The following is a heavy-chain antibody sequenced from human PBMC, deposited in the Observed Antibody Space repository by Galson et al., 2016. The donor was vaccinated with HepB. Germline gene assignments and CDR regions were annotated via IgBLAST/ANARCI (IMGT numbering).Heavy chain of an antibody. Sequence: TLSLTCAVSGGSINNGGYSWSWIRQAPGKGLFWVGYIYDSGDTYYNPSLRNRATISVDRSKNQFFLSLTSVTAADTAVYFCVRSSAGLPGPLYYSVMDVWGQGTTVTVS. CDR2: IYDSGDT. J-gene: IGHJ6*02. V-gene: IGHV4-30-2*01. D-gene: IGHD6-25*01. CDR3: VRSSAGLPGPLYYSVMDV. CDR1: GGSINNGGYS.